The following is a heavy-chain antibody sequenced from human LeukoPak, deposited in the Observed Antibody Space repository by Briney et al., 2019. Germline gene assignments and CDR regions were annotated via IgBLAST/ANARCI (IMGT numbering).Heavy chain of an antibody. CDR3: ARGLGVITYDY. CDR1: GGSFGGYY. CDR2: INHSGST. D-gene: IGHD3-22*01. V-gene: IGHV4-34*01. J-gene: IGHJ4*02. Sequence: PSETLSLTCAVYGGSFGGYYWSWIRQPPGKGLEWIGEINHSGSTNYNPSLKSRVTISVDTSKNQFSLKLSSVTAADTAVYYCARGLGVITYDYWGQGTLVTVSS.